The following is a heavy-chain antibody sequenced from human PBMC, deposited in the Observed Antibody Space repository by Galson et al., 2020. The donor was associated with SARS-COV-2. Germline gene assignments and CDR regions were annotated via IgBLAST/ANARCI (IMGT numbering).Heavy chain of an antibody. CDR2: ISTDGNTE. J-gene: IGHJ4*02. CDR1: EFSFSSYS. CDR3: ARATTWYFDY. V-gene: IGHV3-30*07. Sequence: GESLKISCAASEFSFSSYSMHWVRQAPGKGLERLAVISTDGNTEYYSDSVNGRFTISRDNSKNTLYLQMSSLRGEDTAIYYCARATTWYFDYWGQGTPVTVSS. D-gene: IGHD2-15*01.